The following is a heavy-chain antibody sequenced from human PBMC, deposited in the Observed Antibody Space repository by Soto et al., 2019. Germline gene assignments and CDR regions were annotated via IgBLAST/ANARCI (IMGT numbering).Heavy chain of an antibody. D-gene: IGHD2-15*01. CDR1: GFTFSNYW. V-gene: IGHV3-74*01. J-gene: IGHJ6*03. Sequence: VQLVESGGGLVQPGGSLRLSCAASGFTFSNYWMYWVRQAPGKGLVWVSRIKSDGSVSSYADSVKGRLTISRDNVKNTLYLQMDSLRAEDKAVYYCARGDCVGGTCYSLAGSFYYCMDVWGKGTKVTVFS. CDR2: IKSDGSVS. CDR3: ARGDCVGGTCYSLAGSFYYCMDV.